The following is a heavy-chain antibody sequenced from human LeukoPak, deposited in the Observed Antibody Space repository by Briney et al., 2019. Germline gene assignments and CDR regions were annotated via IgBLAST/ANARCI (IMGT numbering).Heavy chain of an antibody. CDR1: GFTFSTYW. J-gene: IGHJ4*02. CDR2: ISSGGGTR. CDR3: VTDSTTTVDN. V-gene: IGHV3-74*01. D-gene: IGHD1-14*01. Sequence: GGSLRLSCAASGFTFSTYWVHWVRQVPGKGLVWVSRISSGGGTRVSPDSAQPRFTISRDNAKNTLYLQMNTLRVEDTPLHDCVTDSTTTVDNWGPGTLGT.